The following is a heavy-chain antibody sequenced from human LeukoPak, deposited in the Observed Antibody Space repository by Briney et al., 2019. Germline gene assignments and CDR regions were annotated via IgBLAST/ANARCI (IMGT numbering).Heavy chain of an antibody. J-gene: IGHJ3*01. CDR3: AREAYTYGSDVFDF. D-gene: IGHD5-12*01. Sequence: GGSLRRSCAASGFTFSRYAMSWVRQAPGKGLEWVSAIRGSGGSTYYADSVKGRFTISRDNAKRTLYPQMDSLRAEDTAVYFCAREAYTYGSDVFDFWGQGIMVPVSS. V-gene: IGHV3-23*01. CDR1: GFTFSRYA. CDR2: IRGSGGST.